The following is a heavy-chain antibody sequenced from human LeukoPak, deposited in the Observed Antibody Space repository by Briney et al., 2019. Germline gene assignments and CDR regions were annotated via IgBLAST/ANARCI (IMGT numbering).Heavy chain of an antibody. CDR1: GGSISSGGYS. Sequence: PSQTLSLTCAVSGGSISSGGYSWSWIRQPPGKGLVWIGYIYHSGSTYYNPSLKSRVTISADRSKNQFSLKLSSVTAADTAVYYCARFLSNDAFDIWGQGTMVTVSS. CDR2: IYHSGST. CDR3: ARFLSNDAFDI. J-gene: IGHJ3*02. V-gene: IGHV4-30-2*01.